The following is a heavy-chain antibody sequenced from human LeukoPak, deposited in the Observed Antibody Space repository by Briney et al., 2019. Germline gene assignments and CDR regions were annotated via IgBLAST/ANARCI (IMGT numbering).Heavy chain of an antibody. V-gene: IGHV4-39*01. J-gene: IGHJ6*03. CDR1: GGSISSSSYY. D-gene: IGHD6-13*01. CDR2: IYYSGST. Sequence: PSETLSLTCTVSGGSISSSSYYWGWIRQPPGTGLEWIGSIYYSGSTYYNPSLKSRVTISVDTSKNQFSLKLSSVTAADTAVYYCARYGYSSSWYMRDYYYYMDVWGKGTTVTVSS. CDR3: ARYGYSSSWYMRDYYYYMDV.